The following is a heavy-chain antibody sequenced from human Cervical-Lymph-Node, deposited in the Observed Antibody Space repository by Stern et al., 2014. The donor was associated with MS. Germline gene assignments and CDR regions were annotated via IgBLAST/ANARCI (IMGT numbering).Heavy chain of an antibody. J-gene: IGHJ4*02. CDR2: IYNGRST. CDR3: ARGGSSWYGDYFHY. D-gene: IGHD6-13*01. CDR1: GDSMNNYY. V-gene: IGHV4-59*01. Sequence: QVQLQESGPGLVKPSETLSLTCTVSGDSMNNYYWSWIRQPPGKGLEWIGYIYNGRSTNYNPALKSRVTISADSSKNHFSLNLNSVTAADTAVYYCARGGSSWYGDYFHYWGQGTLVTVSS.